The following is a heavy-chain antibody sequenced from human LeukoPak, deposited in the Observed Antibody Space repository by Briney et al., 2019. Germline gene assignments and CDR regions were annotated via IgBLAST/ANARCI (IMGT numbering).Heavy chain of an antibody. CDR3: ARGGFGEFKIWGPVDY. CDR1: GGTFSSYA. J-gene: IGHJ4*02. CDR2: IIPIFGTA. V-gene: IGHV1-69*06. Sequence: SVKVSCKASGGTFSSYAISWVRQAPGQGLEWMGGIIPIFGTANYARKFQGRVTITADKSTSTAYMELSSLRSEDTAVYYCARGGFGEFKIWGPVDYWGQGTLVTVSS. D-gene: IGHD3-10*01.